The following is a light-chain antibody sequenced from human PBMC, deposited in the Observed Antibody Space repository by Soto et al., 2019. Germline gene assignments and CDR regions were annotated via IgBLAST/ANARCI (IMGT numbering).Light chain of an antibody. CDR3: QQHKDYPLT. Sequence: DIQMTQSPSTLSAYVGDRVTITCRASHDISSYLTWYQQKPGKAPTVLIYAASTLQGGVPSRFSGSGSGTEFTLTISSLQSEDFASYYCQQHKDYPLTFGRGTRLEIK. J-gene: IGKJ5*01. CDR1: HDISSY. CDR2: AAS. V-gene: IGKV1-9*01.